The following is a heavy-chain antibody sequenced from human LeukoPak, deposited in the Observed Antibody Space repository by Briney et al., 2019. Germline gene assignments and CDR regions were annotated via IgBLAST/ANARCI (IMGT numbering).Heavy chain of an antibody. CDR1: GFTFSRDW. CDR3: ARECGSGRCDYGMDV. V-gene: IGHV3-7*03. D-gene: IGHD3-10*01. Sequence: GGSLRLSCAVSGFTFSRDWISWVRQAPGKGLEWVANIKLDGSDQNYVDSVKGRFTISRDNAKNSLNLQMNSLRGEDTAVYYCARECGSGRCDYGMDVWGKGTTVTVS. J-gene: IGHJ6*04. CDR2: IKLDGSDQ.